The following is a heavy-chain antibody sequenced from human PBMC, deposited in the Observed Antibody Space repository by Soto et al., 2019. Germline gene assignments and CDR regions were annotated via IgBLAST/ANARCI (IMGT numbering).Heavy chain of an antibody. CDR3: ARGGHIAVVTASFDN. CDR2: IHPSGGGT. J-gene: IGHJ4*02. V-gene: IGHV1-46*02. Sequence: QVQLVQSGAEVRKPGASVKVSCKPSGYTFNTYYLHWLRQAPGQALEWMGVIHPSGGGTTYAQKFRGGGTGARDTSTTTVFMELSSLRSDDTAVYYCARGGHIAVVTASFDNWGQGTLVTVSS. D-gene: IGHD2-21*02. CDR1: GYTFNTYY.